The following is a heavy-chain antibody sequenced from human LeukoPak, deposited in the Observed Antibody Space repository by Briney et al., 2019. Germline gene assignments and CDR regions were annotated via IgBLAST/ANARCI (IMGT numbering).Heavy chain of an antibody. CDR3: ARHKMGIKAFDI. CDR1: GGSFSGYY. Sequence: SETLSLTCAVYGGSFSGYYWSWIRQPPGKGLEWIGEINHSGSTNYNPSLKSRVTISVDTSKNQFSLKLSPVTAADTAVYYCARHKMGIKAFDIWGQGTMVTVSS. CDR2: INHSGST. D-gene: IGHD5-24*01. J-gene: IGHJ3*02. V-gene: IGHV4-34*01.